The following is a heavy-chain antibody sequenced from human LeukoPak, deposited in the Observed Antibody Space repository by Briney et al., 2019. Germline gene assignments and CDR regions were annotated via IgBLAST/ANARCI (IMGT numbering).Heavy chain of an antibody. CDR2: ISGSGGNT. Sequence: PGGSLRLSCAASGFTFSTYAMSWVRQAPGKGLEWVSSISGSGGNTYYADSVQGRFTISRDNSKTTLYLQMNSLRAEDTAVYYCAKPEVRYFDWLLYFDQWGEGTLVTVSS. V-gene: IGHV3-23*01. CDR3: AKPEVRYFDWLLYFDQ. D-gene: IGHD3-9*01. CDR1: GFTFSTYA. J-gene: IGHJ4*02.